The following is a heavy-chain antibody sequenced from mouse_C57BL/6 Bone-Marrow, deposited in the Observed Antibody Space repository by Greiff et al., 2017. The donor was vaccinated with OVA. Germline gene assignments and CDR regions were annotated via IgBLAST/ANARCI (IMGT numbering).Heavy chain of an antibody. Sequence: EVHLVESGGGLVQPGGSLKLSCAASGFTFSDYGMAWVRQAPRKGPEWVAFISNLAYSIYYADTVTGRFTISRENAKNTLYLEMSSLRSEDTAMYYCARRGYYYGSSYYAMDYWGQGTSVTVSS. CDR3: ARRGYYYGSSYYAMDY. D-gene: IGHD1-1*01. CDR2: ISNLAYSI. V-gene: IGHV5-15*04. CDR1: GFTFSDYG. J-gene: IGHJ4*01.